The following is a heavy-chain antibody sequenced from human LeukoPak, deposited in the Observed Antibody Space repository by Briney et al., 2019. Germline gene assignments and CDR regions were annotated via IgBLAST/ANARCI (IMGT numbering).Heavy chain of an antibody. V-gene: IGHV4-34*01. J-gene: IGHJ5*02. CDR3: ASGRRWFDP. CDR1: GVSFSGYY. Sequence: SETLSLTCAVYGVSFSGYYWSWIRQPPGKGLEWIGEINHSGSTNYNPSLKSRVTISVDTSKNQFSLKLSSVTAADTAVYYCASGRRWFDPWGQGTLVTVSS. D-gene: IGHD1-14*01. CDR2: INHSGST.